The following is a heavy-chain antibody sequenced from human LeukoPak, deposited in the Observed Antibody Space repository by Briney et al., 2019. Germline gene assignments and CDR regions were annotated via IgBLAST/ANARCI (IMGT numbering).Heavy chain of an antibody. Sequence: PGAPLRLSCAASGFPYSSHAMSWVRLATGKGLEWVSDLCGSGGRTQYADSVKGRFTISRDNSKSTLYLQMNSLRAEDTAVYYCAKTVDFDYWGQGTLVTVSS. CDR2: LCGSGGRT. CDR1: GFPYSSHA. D-gene: IGHD4-23*01. CDR3: AKTVDFDY. V-gene: IGHV3-23*01. J-gene: IGHJ4*02.